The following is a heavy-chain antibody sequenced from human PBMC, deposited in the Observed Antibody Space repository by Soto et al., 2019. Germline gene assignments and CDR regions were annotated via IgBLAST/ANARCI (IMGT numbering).Heavy chain of an antibody. J-gene: IGHJ4*02. CDR1: GGSFSDYY. CDR3: ARGDSQVSSVFDY. CDR2: INHSGST. V-gene: IGHV4-34*01. Sequence: PSETLSLTCAVYGGSFSDYYWSWIRQPPGKGLEWIGEINHSGSTNYNPSLKSRVTISVDTSKTQFSLKLRSVTSADTAVYYCARGDSQVSSVFDYWGQGMLVIVSS.